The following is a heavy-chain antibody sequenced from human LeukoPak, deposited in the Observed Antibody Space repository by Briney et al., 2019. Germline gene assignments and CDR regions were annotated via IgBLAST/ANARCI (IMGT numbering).Heavy chain of an antibody. V-gene: IGHV3-23*01. J-gene: IGHJ4*02. CDR2: IRGTDGYT. CDR3: AKDIAQGYTYGSIEQDF. CDR1: GFTFNIYA. D-gene: IGHD5-18*01. Sequence: PGGSLRLSCAASGFTFNIYAMSWIRQAPGKGLEWFSTIRGTDGYTYYADSVKGRFTISRDNSKNTLSLQMNSLRAEDTAVYYCAKDIAQGYTYGSIEQDFWGQGTLVTVSS.